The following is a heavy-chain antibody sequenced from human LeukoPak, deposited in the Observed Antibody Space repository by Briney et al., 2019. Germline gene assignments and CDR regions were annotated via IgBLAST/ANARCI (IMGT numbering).Heavy chain of an antibody. V-gene: IGHV3-48*01. D-gene: IGHD3-22*01. CDR1: RFTFSSYS. CDR3: ARYDSSGPDY. J-gene: IGHJ4*02. Sequence: GGSLRLSCAASRFTFSSYSMNWVRQAPGKGLEWVSYISSSSSTIYYADSVKGRFTISRDNAKNSLYLQMNSLRAEDTAVYYCARYDSSGPDYWGQGTLVTVSS. CDR2: ISSSSSTI.